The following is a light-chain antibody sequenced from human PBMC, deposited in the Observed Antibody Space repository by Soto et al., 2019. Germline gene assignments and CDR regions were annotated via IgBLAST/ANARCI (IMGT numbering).Light chain of an antibody. CDR2: GAS. J-gene: IGKJ2*01. V-gene: IGKV3-15*01. Sequence: EIVMTQSPATLSVSPGERATLSCRASQSVSSNLAWHQHKPGQAPRLLIYGASTRAAGIPARFSGSGSGTEFTLTIAGLKSKNFAFYYFNHNNNWLPSSTFAQGTNWKSN. CDR3: NHNNNWLPSST. CDR1: QSVSSN.